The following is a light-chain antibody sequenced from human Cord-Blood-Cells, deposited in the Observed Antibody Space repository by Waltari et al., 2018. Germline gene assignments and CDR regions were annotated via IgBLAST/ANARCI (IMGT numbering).Light chain of an antibody. J-gene: IGLJ3*02. V-gene: IGLV2-14*01. CDR3: SSYTSSNWV. CDR1: SSDVGGYNY. CDR2: DVS. Sequence: QSALTQPASVSGSPGQSITISCTGTSSDVGGYNYVSWYQQLPGKAPKLMIYDVSNRPSGVSNRFSGSKSGNTAALTISGLQAEDEADYYCSSYTSSNWVFGGGTKLTVL.